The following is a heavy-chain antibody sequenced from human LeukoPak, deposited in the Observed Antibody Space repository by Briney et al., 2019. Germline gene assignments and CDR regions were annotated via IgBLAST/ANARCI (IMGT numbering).Heavy chain of an antibody. CDR3: ARTIAAAGTNWFDP. J-gene: IGHJ5*02. CDR2: IYYSGST. CDR1: GGSISSSSYY. Sequence: SETLSLTCTVSGGSISSSSYYWGWIRQPPGKGLEWIGSIYYSGSTYYNPSLKSRVTISADTSKNQFSLKLSSVTAADTAVYYCARTIAAAGTNWFDPWGQGTLVTVSS. V-gene: IGHV4-39*01. D-gene: IGHD6-13*01.